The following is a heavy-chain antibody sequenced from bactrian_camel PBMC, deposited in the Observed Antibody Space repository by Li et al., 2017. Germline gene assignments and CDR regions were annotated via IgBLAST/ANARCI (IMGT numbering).Heavy chain of an antibody. Sequence: HVQLVESGGGSVRPGGSLRLSCTASDRFSTTFHSWTVTWFRQDPGEEREGIAVIDGIDNDLSMTYADSVKGRFTISRDNTNNAVYLQMNSLEPEDTAMYYCAAGRYGVGCGGGQKAADYEYWGQGTQVTVS. CDR1: DRFSTTFHSWT. CDR3: AAGRYGVGCGGGQKAADYEY. V-gene: IGHV3S63*01. J-gene: IGHJ4*01. D-gene: IGHD6*01. CDR2: IDGIDNDLSM.